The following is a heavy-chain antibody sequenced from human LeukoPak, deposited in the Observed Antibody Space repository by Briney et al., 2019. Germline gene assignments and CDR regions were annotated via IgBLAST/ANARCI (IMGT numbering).Heavy chain of an antibody. CDR2: INTNTGNP. J-gene: IGHJ4*02. D-gene: IGHD1-26*01. V-gene: IGHV7-4-1*02. CDR1: GYTFTSYA. CDR3: ARVWYSYGAHNWGPFDY. Sequence: ASVKVSCKASGYTFTSYAMNWVRQAPGQGLEWMGWINTNTGNPTYAQGFTGRFVFSLDTSVSTAYLQISSLKAEDTAVYYCARVWYSYGAHNWGPFDYWGQGTLVTVSS.